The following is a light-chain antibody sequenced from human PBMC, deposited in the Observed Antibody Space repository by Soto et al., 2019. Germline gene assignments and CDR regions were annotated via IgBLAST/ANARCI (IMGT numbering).Light chain of an antibody. CDR3: QLPGT. J-gene: IGKJ1*01. CDR1: QSISNW. V-gene: IGKV1-5*03. CDR2: SVS. Sequence: DIQLTQSPPTLSASVGDRVTITCRASQSISNWLAWYQQKPGKVPKLLIYSVSTLQSGAPSRFTGSGSGTDFSLTISNLQSDDFATYYCQLPGTFGQGTKVDFK.